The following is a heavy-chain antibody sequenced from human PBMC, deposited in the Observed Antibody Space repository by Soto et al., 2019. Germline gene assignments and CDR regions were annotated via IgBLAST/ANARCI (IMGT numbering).Heavy chain of an antibody. V-gene: IGHV3-21*01. Sequence: EVQLVESGGGLVKPGGSLRLSCAASGFTFSSYSMNWVRHAPGKGLEWVSSISSGTNYIYYADSLKGRFTISRDNAKNSLYLQMNSLRAEDTALYYCARAITSDAFNMWGQGTMVTVSS. CDR3: ARAITSDAFNM. CDR1: GFTFSSYS. J-gene: IGHJ3*02. D-gene: IGHD1-20*01. CDR2: ISSGTNYI.